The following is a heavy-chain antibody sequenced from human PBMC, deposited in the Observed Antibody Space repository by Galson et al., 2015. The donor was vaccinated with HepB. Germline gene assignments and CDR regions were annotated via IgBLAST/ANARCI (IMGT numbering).Heavy chain of an antibody. CDR2: IIPIFGTA. CDR3: ATVRTTDYSRADFDY. J-gene: IGHJ4*02. V-gene: IGHV1-69*06. Sequence: SVKVSCKASGYTFSSYGISWVRQAPGQGLEWMGGIIPIFGTANYAQKFQGRVTITADKSTSTAYMELSSLRSEDTAVYYCATVRTTDYSRADFDYWGQGTLVTVSS. D-gene: IGHD1-7*01. CDR1: GYTFSSYG.